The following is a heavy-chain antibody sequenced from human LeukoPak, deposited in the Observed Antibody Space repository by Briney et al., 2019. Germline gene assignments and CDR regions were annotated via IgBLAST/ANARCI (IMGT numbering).Heavy chain of an antibody. J-gene: IGHJ4*02. V-gene: IGHV3-23*01. CDR2: ISGSGGST. Sequence: GGSLRLSCAASGFTFSSYAMSWVRQAPGKGLKWVSAISGSGGSTYYADSVKGRFTISRDNAKNSLYLQMNSLRAEDTAVYYCARGNDILTGYYRLGYWGQGTLVTVSS. CDR3: ARGNDILTGYYRLGY. D-gene: IGHD3-9*01. CDR1: GFTFSSYA.